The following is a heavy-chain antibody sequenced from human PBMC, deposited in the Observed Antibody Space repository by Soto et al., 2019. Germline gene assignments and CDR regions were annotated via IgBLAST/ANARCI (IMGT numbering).Heavy chain of an antibody. CDR1: GFIFSDYY. J-gene: IGHJ6*02. CDR2: ISGGGTII. Sequence: QVQLVESGGALVKPGGSLRLSCAASGFIFSDYYMGWIRQAPGKGLDWVAYISGGGTIIYSADSVKGRFTISRDNAKNSLYLQMDSLRDEDTAVYYCARYGDGSRSSPTSPHGVDVWGPGTTVTVYS. V-gene: IGHV3-11*01. D-gene: IGHD6-6*01. CDR3: ARYGDGSRSSPTSPHGVDV.